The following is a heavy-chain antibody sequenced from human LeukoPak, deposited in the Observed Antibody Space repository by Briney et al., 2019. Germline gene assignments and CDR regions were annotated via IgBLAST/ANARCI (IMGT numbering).Heavy chain of an antibody. CDR3: ARLFAAAAGTDAFDI. D-gene: IGHD6-13*01. CDR2: IYYSGST. J-gene: IGHJ3*02. CDR1: GGSISSYY. Sequence: SSETLSLTCTVSGGSISSYYWSWIRQPPGKGLEWIGYIYYSGSTNYNPSLKSRVTISVDTSKNQFSLKLSSVTAADTAVYYCARLFAAAAGTDAFDIWGQGTMVTVSS. V-gene: IGHV4-59*08.